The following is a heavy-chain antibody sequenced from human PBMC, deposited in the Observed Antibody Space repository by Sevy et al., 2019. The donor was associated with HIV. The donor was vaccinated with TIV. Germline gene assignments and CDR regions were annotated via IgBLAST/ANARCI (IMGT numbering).Heavy chain of an antibody. J-gene: IGHJ6*03. V-gene: IGHV1-69*06. CDR3: AISSIAARSYYYYDMDV. Sequence: ASVKVSCKASGGTFSSYAISWVRQAPGQGLEWMGGIIPIFGTANYAQKFQGRVTITADKSTSTAYMELSSLSSEDTAVYYCAISSIAARSYYYYDMDVWGKGTTVTVSS. CDR2: IIPIFGTA. CDR1: GGTFSSYA. D-gene: IGHD6-6*01.